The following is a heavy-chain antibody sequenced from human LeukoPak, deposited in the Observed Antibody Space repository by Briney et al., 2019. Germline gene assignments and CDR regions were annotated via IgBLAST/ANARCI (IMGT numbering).Heavy chain of an antibody. V-gene: IGHV1-58*02. CDR2: IVVGSGNT. CDR1: GFTFTSSA. Sequence: GASVKVSCKASGFTFTSSAMQWVRQARGQRLEWIGWIVVGSGNTNYAQKFQERVTITRDMSTSTAYMELSSLRSEDTAVYYCAANSDTYYDFWSGYFAPRANWFDPWGQGTLVTVSS. D-gene: IGHD3-3*01. J-gene: IGHJ5*02. CDR3: AANSDTYYDFWSGYFAPRANWFDP.